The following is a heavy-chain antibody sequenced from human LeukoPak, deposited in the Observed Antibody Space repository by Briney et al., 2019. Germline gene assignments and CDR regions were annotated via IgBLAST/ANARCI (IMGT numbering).Heavy chain of an antibody. Sequence: GESLKISCKASGYSFTSHWIGWVRQMPGKGLEWMGIIYPGDSDTRYSPSFQGQVTISADKSISTAYLQWSTLQAPDTAMYYCARGDNSGWYFFDYWGQGTLATVSS. CDR2: IYPGDSDT. J-gene: IGHJ4*02. CDR3: ARGDNSGWYFFDY. D-gene: IGHD6-19*01. CDR1: GYSFTSHW. V-gene: IGHV5-51*01.